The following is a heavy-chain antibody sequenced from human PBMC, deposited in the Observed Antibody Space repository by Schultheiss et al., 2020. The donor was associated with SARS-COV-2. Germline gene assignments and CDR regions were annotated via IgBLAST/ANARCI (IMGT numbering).Heavy chain of an antibody. Sequence: GGSLRLSCAASGFTFSSYAMHWVRQAPGKGLEWVAVISYDGSNKYYADSVKGRFTISRDNSKNTLYLQMNSLRAEDTAVYYCAKDLQNGYYDILTGFGNWFDPWGQGTLVTVSS. V-gene: IGHV3-30*04. J-gene: IGHJ5*02. CDR1: GFTFSSYA. CDR3: AKDLQNGYYDILTGFGNWFDP. D-gene: IGHD3-9*01. CDR2: ISYDGSNK.